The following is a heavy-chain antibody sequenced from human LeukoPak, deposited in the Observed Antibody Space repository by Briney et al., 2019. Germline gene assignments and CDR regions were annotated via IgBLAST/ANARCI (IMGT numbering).Heavy chain of an antibody. Sequence: ASVKVSCKASGYTFTSYAMHWVRQAPGQRLEWMGWINAGNGNTKYSQKFQGRVTITTDESTSTAYMELSSLRSEDTAVYYCARGTVSSSYSSSPFPLDYWGQGTLVTVSS. CDR3: ARGTVSSSYSSSPFPLDY. CDR1: GYTFTSYA. D-gene: IGHD6-13*01. CDR2: INAGNGNT. V-gene: IGHV1-3*01. J-gene: IGHJ4*02.